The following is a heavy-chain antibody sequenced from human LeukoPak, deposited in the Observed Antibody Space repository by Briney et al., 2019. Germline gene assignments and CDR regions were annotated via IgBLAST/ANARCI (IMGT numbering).Heavy chain of an antibody. CDR2: INHSGST. V-gene: IGHV4-34*01. CDR3: ARVGVTILRFIGDNWFGP. CDR1: GGSFSGYY. D-gene: IGHD3-3*01. Sequence: SETLSLTCAVYGGSFSGYYWSWIRQPPGKGLEWIGEINHSGSTNYNPSLKSRVTISVDTSKNQFSLKLSSVTAADTAVYYCARVGVTILRFIGDNWFGPWGQGTLVTVSS. J-gene: IGHJ5*02.